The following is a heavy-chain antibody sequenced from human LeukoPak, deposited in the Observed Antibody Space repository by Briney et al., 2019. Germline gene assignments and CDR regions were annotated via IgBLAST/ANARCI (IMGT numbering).Heavy chain of an antibody. CDR1: GFTFSSYA. CDR3: AKDYYDSRGYAFDI. V-gene: IGHV3-23*03. Sequence: GGSLRLSCAASGFTFSSYAMSWVRQAPGKGLEWVSVIYSGGSTYYADSVKGRFTISRDNSKNTLYLQMNSLRAEDTAVYYCAKDYYDSRGYAFDIWGQGTMVTVSS. J-gene: IGHJ3*02. CDR2: IYSGGST. D-gene: IGHD3-22*01.